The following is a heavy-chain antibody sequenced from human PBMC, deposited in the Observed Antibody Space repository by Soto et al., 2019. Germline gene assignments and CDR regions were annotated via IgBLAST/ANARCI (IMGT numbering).Heavy chain of an antibody. CDR1: GGSISSSSYY. V-gene: IGHV4-39*01. CDR2: IYYSGST. J-gene: IGHJ4*02. Sequence: PSETLSLTCIVSGGSISSSSYYWGWIRQPPGKGLEWIGSIYYSGSTYYNPSLKSRVTISVDTSKNQFSLKLSSVTAEDTAVYYCARHAEYSFDSWGQGTLVTVSS. CDR3: ARHAEYSFDS.